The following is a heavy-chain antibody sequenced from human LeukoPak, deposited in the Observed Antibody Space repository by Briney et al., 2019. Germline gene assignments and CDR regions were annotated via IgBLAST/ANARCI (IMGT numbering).Heavy chain of an antibody. D-gene: IGHD3-22*01. V-gene: IGHV4-59*08. J-gene: IGHJ4*02. Sequence: SETLSLTCIVSGGSINRYYWHWIRQPPGKGLEWIGYIYYSGSTDYNPSLKSRVTISVDTSKNQFSLYLSSVTAADTAHYYCARSSYYYDSFDSWGQGTLVTVSS. CDR1: GGSINRYY. CDR2: IYYSGST. CDR3: ARSSYYYDSFDS.